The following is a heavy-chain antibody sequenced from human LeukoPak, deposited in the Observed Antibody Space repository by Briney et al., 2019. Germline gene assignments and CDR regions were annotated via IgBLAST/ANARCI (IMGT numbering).Heavy chain of an antibody. J-gene: IGHJ4*02. D-gene: IGHD3-9*01. CDR2: INAGNGNT. Sequence: ASVKVSCKASGYTFTIYAMHWVRQAPGQRLEWMGWINAGNGNTKYSQKFQGRVTITRDTSASTAYMELSSLRSEDTAVYYCARVGRRYFDWLPPDLPYWGQGTLVTVSS. V-gene: IGHV1-3*01. CDR3: ARVGRRYFDWLPPDLPY. CDR1: GYTFTIYA.